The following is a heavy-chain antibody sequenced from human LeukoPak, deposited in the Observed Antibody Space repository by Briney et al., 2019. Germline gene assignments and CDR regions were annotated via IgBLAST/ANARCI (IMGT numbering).Heavy chain of an antibody. D-gene: IGHD3-3*01. CDR3: AKGTIFGVATDYLDF. J-gene: IGHJ4*02. V-gene: IGHV3-7*01. CDR2: IKEDGSET. Sequence: GGSLRFSCAASGFIFKKYWMNWVRQVPGQGLECIANIKEDGSETYYADSVKGRFTISRDNPKNLLFLQINSLRVEDTAVYYCAKGTIFGVATDYLDFWGQGTLVTVSS. CDR1: GFIFKKYW.